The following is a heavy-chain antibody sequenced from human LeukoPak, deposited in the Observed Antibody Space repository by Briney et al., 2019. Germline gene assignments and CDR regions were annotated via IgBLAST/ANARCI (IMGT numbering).Heavy chain of an antibody. J-gene: IGHJ3*02. D-gene: IGHD5-12*01. CDR2: IRSKANSYAT. V-gene: IGHV3-73*01. CDR3: TRPWMGDAFDI. CDR1: GFTFSGSA. Sequence: GGSLRLSCAASGFTFSGSAMHWVRQASGKGLEWVGRIRSKANSYATAYAASVKGRFTISRDDSKNTAYLQMNSLKTEDTAVYYCTRPWMGDAFDIWGQGTMVTVSS.